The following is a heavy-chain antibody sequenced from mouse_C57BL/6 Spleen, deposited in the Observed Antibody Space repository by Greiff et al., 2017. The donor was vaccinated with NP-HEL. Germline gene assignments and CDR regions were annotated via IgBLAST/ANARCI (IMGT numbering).Heavy chain of an antibody. J-gene: IGHJ3*01. D-gene: IGHD3-1*01. V-gene: IGHV14-4*01. CDR3: TKGYYAY. CDR1: GFNIKDDY. Sequence: VHVKQSGAELVRPGASVKLSCTASGFNIKDDYMHWVKQRPEQGLEWIGWIDPENGDTEYASKFQGKATITADTSSNTAYLQLSSLTSEDTAVYYCTKGYYAYWGQGTLVTVSA. CDR2: IDPENGDT.